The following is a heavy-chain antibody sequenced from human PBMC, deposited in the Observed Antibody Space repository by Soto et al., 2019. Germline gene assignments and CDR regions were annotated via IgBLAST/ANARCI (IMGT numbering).Heavy chain of an antibody. CDR2: IYYSGST. CDR1: GGSISSSSYY. CDR3: ARRGSSSGYGY. Sequence: QLQLQESGPGLVKPSETLSLTCTVSGGSISSSSYYWGWIRQPPGKGLEWIGGIYYSGSTYYNPSLRSRGTISVDTSKNQFSLKLSSVTAADTAVYYCARRGSSSGYGYWGQGTLVTVSS. D-gene: IGHD6-13*01. J-gene: IGHJ4*02. V-gene: IGHV4-39*01.